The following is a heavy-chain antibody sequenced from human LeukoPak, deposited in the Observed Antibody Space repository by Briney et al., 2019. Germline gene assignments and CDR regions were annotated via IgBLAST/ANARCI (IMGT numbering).Heavy chain of an antibody. Sequence: SETLSLTRTVSGGSISSYYWGWIRQPPGKGLEWIGYIYYSGSTNYNPSLKSRVTISVDTSKNQFSLKLSSVTAADTAVYYCARGTKLMRDGYNNWGQGTLVTVSS. CDR1: GGSISSYY. CDR3: ARGTKLMRDGYNN. D-gene: IGHD5-24*01. V-gene: IGHV4-59*01. CDR2: IYYSGST. J-gene: IGHJ4*02.